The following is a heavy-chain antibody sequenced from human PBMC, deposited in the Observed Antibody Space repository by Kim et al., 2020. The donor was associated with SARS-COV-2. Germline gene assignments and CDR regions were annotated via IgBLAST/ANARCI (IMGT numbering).Heavy chain of an antibody. Sequence: GGSLRLSCAASGFTFSSYSMNWVRQAPGKGLEWVSSISSSSSYIYYADSVKGRFTISRDNAKNSLYLQMNSLRAEDTAVYYCARDEPRSGSPRYYFDYWGQGTLVTVSS. J-gene: IGHJ4*02. D-gene: IGHD3-22*01. V-gene: IGHV3-21*01. CDR2: ISSSSSYI. CDR3: ARDEPRSGSPRYYFDY. CDR1: GFTFSSYS.